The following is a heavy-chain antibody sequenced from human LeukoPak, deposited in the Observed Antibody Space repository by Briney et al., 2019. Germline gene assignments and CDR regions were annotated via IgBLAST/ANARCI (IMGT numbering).Heavy chain of an antibody. Sequence: RGCLRLSCAASGFTVSNNYMSWVRQAPGKGLEWVSVIFLLGRIYYGDSVKGRFTLSSQDTKNTLYLQMNSLRAEDTAVYYCARDRENDSGGIDHCGEGTLV. D-gene: IGHD4-23*01. V-gene: IGHV3-53*01. CDR3: ARDRENDSGGIDH. CDR2: IFLLGRI. J-gene: IGHJ4*02. CDR1: GFTVSNNY.